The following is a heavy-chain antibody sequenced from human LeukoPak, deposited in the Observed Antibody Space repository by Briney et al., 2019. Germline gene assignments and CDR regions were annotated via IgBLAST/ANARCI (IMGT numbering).Heavy chain of an antibody. Sequence: PGGSLRLSCAASGFTFSSYWMSWVRQAPGKGLEWVANIKQDGSEKYYVDSVKGRFTISRDNAKNSLYLQMNSLRGEDTAVYYCAKDRVLRYFDWLFDLDYWGQGTLVTVSS. J-gene: IGHJ4*02. CDR2: IKQDGSEK. D-gene: IGHD3-9*01. CDR3: AKDRVLRYFDWLFDLDY. V-gene: IGHV3-7*01. CDR1: GFTFSSYW.